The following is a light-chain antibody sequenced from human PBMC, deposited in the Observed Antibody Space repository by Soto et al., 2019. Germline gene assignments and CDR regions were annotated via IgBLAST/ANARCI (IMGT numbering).Light chain of an antibody. CDR3: QKYYSAPPIT. CDR1: QAISTY. Sequence: DIPMTQSPSSLSASVGDRVTITCRASQAISTYLAWYQQKPGRAPKLLIYTTSTLQSGVPSRFSGSGSGTDFTLTISSLQPEDVASYYCQKYYSAPPITFGQGTRLEI. V-gene: IGKV1-27*01. CDR2: TTS. J-gene: IGKJ5*01.